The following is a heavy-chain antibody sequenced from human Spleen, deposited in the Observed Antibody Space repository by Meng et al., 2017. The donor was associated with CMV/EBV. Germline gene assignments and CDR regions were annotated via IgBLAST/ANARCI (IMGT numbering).Heavy chain of an antibody. CDR1: KFTFSNYA. CDR3: ARADDYSNYGMDV. Sequence: GESLKISCAASKFTFSNYAMTWVRQAPGKGLEWISVISGGGGNTYYADSVKGRFTISRDNSKSALFLQMNSLRAEDTAVYYCARADDYSNYGMDVWGQGTTVTVSS. CDR2: ISGGGGNT. J-gene: IGHJ6*02. D-gene: IGHD4-11*01. V-gene: IGHV3-23*01.